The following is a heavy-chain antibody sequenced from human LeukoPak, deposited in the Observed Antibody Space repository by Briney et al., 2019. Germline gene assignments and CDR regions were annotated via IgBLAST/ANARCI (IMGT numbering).Heavy chain of an antibody. Sequence: ASVKVSCKASGYTFTSYGISWVRQAPGQGLEWMGWISAYNGNTNYAQKLQGRVTMTTDTSTSTDYMELRSLRSDDTAVYYCARDLFGSSDAFDIWGQGTMVTVSS. V-gene: IGHV1-18*01. J-gene: IGHJ3*02. CDR3: ARDLFGSSDAFDI. CDR2: ISAYNGNT. CDR1: GYTFTSYG. D-gene: IGHD6-6*01.